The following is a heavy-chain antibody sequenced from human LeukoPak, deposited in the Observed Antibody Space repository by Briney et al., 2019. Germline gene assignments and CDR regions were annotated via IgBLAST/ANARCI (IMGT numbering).Heavy chain of an antibody. CDR1: GGSISSSSYY. D-gene: IGHD2-2*02. J-gene: IGHJ4*02. Sequence: SETLSVTCTVSGGSISSSSYYWGWIRQPPGKGLEWIGSIYYSGSTYYNPSLKSRVTISVDTSKNQFSLKLSSVTAADTAVYYCASLYPPFDYWGQGTLVTVSS. CDR2: IYYSGST. CDR3: ASLYPPFDY. V-gene: IGHV4-39*01.